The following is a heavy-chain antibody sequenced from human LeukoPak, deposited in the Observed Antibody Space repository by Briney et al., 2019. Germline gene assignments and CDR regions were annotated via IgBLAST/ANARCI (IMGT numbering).Heavy chain of an antibody. CDR3: GRRTGLYWGYYFYY. CDR2: IHYSGST. CDR1: GGSISSYY. V-gene: IGHV4-59*08. J-gene: IGHJ4*02. D-gene: IGHD2-8*02. Sequence: SQTLSLTRTVSGGSISSYYWSWIRQPPRKGLEWIGYIHYSGSTNYNPSLKSRVTISIHTSKNQISLMLTSVTAADTDFYWGGRRTGLYWGYYFYYWGQGALVTVSS.